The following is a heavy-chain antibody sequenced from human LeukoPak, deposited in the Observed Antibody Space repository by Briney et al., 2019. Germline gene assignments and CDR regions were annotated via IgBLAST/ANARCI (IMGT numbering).Heavy chain of an antibody. CDR1: GGSISSSSYY. J-gene: IGHJ4*02. D-gene: IGHD1-14*01. CDR2: IYYSGST. Sequence: PSETLSLTCTVSGGSISSSSYYWGWIRQPPGKGLEWIGSIYYSGSTYYNPSLKSRVTISVDTSKNQFSLKLSSMTAADTAVYYCARLRTSDRLLDYWGQGTLVTVSS. CDR3: ARLRTSDRLLDY. V-gene: IGHV4-39*01.